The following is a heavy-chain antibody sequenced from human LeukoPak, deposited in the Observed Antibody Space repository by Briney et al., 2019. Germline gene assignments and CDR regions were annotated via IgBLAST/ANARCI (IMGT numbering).Heavy chain of an antibody. J-gene: IGHJ3*02. CDR3: ARDGGSTAFDI. CDR1: GGSISSSSFY. V-gene: IGHV4-39*07. Sequence: PSETLSLTCTVSGGSISSSSFYWGWIRQPPGKGLEWIRSIYYSGSTYYNPSLKSRVTISVDTSKNQFSLKLSSVTAADTAVYYCARDGGSTAFDIWGQGTMVTVSS. D-gene: IGHD3-10*01. CDR2: IYYSGST.